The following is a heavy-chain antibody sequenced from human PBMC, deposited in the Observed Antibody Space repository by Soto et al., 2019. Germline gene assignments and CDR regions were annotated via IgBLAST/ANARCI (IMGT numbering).Heavy chain of an antibody. Sequence: GESLKISCKGSGYSFTSYWIGWVRQMPGKGLEWMGIIYPGDSDTRYSPSFQGQVTISADKSISTAYLQWSSLKASDTAMYYCARHLARKGYDFWSGFAHYYYGMDVWGQGTTVTVSS. V-gene: IGHV5-51*01. CDR2: IYPGDSDT. J-gene: IGHJ6*02. CDR1: GYSFTSYW. D-gene: IGHD3-3*01. CDR3: ARHLARKGYDFWSGFAHYYYGMDV.